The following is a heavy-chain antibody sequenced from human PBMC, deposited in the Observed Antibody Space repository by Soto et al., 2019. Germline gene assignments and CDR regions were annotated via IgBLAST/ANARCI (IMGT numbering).Heavy chain of an antibody. Sequence: GGSLRLSCAASGFTFSSYEMNWVRQAPGKGLEWISYITCSGGTKNYADSVKGRFTISRDNAKNSLYLQMNSLRPEDMAAYYCARAPNWECNWGQGTLVTVSS. CDR1: GFTFSSYE. J-gene: IGHJ4*02. V-gene: IGHV3-48*03. CDR2: ITCSGGTK. D-gene: IGHD1-26*01. CDR3: ARAPNWECN.